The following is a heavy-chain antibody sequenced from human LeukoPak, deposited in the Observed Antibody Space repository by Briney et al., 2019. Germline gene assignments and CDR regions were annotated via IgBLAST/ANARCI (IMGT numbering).Heavy chain of an antibody. J-gene: IGHJ4*02. V-gene: IGHV1-46*01. D-gene: IGHD2-15*01. CDR3: ARDLRGYCSGGSCYPASFDY. Sequence: GASVKVSCKASGYTFTSYYMHWVRQAPGQGLEWMGIINPSGGSTSYAQKFQGRVTITADKSTSTAYMELSSLRSEDTAVYYCARDLRGYCSGGSCYPASFDYWGQGTLVTVSS. CDR1: GYTFTSYY. CDR2: INPSGGST.